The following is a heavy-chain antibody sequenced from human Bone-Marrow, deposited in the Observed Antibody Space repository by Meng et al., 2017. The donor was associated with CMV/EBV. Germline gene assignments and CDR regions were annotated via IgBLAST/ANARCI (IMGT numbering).Heavy chain of an antibody. J-gene: IGHJ6*02. CDR1: GFTFSSYS. D-gene: IGHD3-3*01. Sequence: LSLTCAASGFTFSSYSMNWVRQAPGKGLEWVSSISSSSSYIYYADSVKGRFTISRDNAKNSLYLQMNSLRAEDTAVYYCARDQHNTIFGVNYYYGMDVWGQGTTVTVSS. CDR2: ISSSSSYI. V-gene: IGHV3-21*01. CDR3: ARDQHNTIFGVNYYYGMDV.